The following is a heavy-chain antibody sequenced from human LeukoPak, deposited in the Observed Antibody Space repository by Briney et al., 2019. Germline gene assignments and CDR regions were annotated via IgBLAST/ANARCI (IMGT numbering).Heavy chain of an antibody. D-gene: IGHD6-13*01. CDR2: ISSGSSYI. Sequence: PGGSLRLSCAASGFTFSSYSMNWVRQTPGKGLEWVSSISSGSSYIYYADSVKGRFTISRDNSKSTLYLQMNSLRAEDTAVYYCATEGFVVAAAGHIGYFQHWGQGTLVTVSS. CDR1: GFTFSSYS. J-gene: IGHJ1*01. V-gene: IGHV3-21*01. CDR3: ATEGFVVAAAGHIGYFQH.